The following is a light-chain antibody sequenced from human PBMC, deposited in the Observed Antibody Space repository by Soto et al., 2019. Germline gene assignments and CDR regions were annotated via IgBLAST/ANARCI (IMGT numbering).Light chain of an antibody. Sequence: EIVLTQSAVTTSFSSGKIATLSCRASQSVSSSYLAWYQQKPGQAPRLLIYGASSRATGIPDRFSGSGSGTDFTLTISRLEPEDFAVYYCQQYGRAFGQGTKVDIK. CDR2: GAS. V-gene: IGKV3-20*01. CDR1: QSVSSSY. CDR3: QQYGRA. J-gene: IGKJ1*01.